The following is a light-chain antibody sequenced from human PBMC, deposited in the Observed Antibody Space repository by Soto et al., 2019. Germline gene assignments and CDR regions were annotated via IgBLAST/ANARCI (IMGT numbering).Light chain of an antibody. CDR3: QQSYSTPWT. J-gene: IGKJ1*01. CDR1: QNISNY. CDR2: STS. V-gene: IGKV1-39*01. Sequence: DLQLTQSPSSLSASVGDRVTVTCRASQNISNYLNWYRQKPGKAPSLLIYSTSSLRSGVPSRFSGSVSGTDFTLTISSLQPADFADYYCQQSYSTPWTFGQGTKVEIK.